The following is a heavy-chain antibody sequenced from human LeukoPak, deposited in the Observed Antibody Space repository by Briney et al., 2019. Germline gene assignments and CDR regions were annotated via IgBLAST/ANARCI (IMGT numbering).Heavy chain of an antibody. CDR2: IFTSGST. CDR3: ARHHQQLVTGYDY. Sequence: SETLSLTCTVSGGSINSYYWSWIRQPPGKRLKWIAYIFTSGSTSYNPSLKSRVTISVDMSKNQFSLKLSSVTAADTAVYYCARHHQQLVTGYDYWGQGTLVTVSS. CDR1: GGSINSYY. J-gene: IGHJ4*02. V-gene: IGHV4-4*09. D-gene: IGHD6-13*01.